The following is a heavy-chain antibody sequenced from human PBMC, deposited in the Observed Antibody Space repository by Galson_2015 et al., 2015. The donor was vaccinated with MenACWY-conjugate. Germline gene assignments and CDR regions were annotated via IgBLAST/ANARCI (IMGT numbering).Heavy chain of an antibody. CDR2: INSDRSSA. CDR3: ARTGGSPPRGFDY. Sequence: SLRLSCAASGFTFSNYWMHWVRQAPGKGLVWVSRINSDRSSASYGDSLQGRFTISRDNAKNTLYLQMNSLRAEDTAVYYCARTGGSPPRGFDYWGQGTLVTVSS. J-gene: IGHJ4*02. CDR1: GFTFSNYW. V-gene: IGHV3-74*01. D-gene: IGHD1-26*01.